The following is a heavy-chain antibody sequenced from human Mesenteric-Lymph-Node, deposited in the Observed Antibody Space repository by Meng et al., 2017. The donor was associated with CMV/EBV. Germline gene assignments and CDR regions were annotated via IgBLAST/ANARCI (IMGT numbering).Heavy chain of an antibody. CDR1: GGSFSGYY. Sequence: SETLSLTCAVYGGSFSGYYWSWIRQPPGKGLEWIGEINHSGSTNYNPSLKSRVTISVDTSKNQFSLKLSSVTAADTAVYYCARGECIWAAAGKSCPFDYWGQGTLVTVSS. D-gene: IGHD6-13*01. J-gene: IGHJ4*02. CDR2: INHSGST. CDR3: ARGECIWAAAGKSCPFDY. V-gene: IGHV4-34*01.